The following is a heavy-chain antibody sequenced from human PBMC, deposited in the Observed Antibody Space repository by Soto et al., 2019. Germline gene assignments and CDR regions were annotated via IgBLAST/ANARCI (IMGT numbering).Heavy chain of an antibody. Sequence: QVQLVESGGGVVQPGTSLRLSCAASGFTFSSYGMHWVRQAPGKGLEWVTVTSYDGSDKYYADSVKGRFTISRDNSKNTLFLQITSLRVEDTAVYYCAKDYSTSQLGITAWGQGTLVTVSS. D-gene: IGHD7-27*01. J-gene: IGHJ5*02. V-gene: IGHV3-30*18. CDR2: TSYDGSDK. CDR1: GFTFSSYG. CDR3: AKDYSTSQLGITA.